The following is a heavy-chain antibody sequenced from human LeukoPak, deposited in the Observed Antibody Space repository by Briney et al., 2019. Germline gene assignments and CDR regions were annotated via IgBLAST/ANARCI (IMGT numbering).Heavy chain of an antibody. D-gene: IGHD6-13*01. V-gene: IGHV3-30-3*01. CDR3: ARDHSSSWYYFDY. J-gene: IGHJ4*02. Sequence: GGSLRLSCAASGFTFSSYAMHWVRQAPGKGLEWVAVISYDGSNECYADSVKGRFTISRDNSKNTLYLQMNSLRAEDTAVYYCARDHSSSWYYFDYWGQGTLATVSS. CDR1: GFTFSSYA. CDR2: ISYDGSNE.